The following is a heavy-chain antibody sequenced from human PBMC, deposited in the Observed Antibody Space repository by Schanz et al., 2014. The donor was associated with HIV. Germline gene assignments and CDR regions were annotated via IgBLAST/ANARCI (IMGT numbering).Heavy chain of an antibody. V-gene: IGHV3-23*01. Sequence: EVQLLESGGGLVQPGGFLRLSCAASRFTFSRYGMSWVRQTPDKGLEWVSSISGNGDSAYYADSVRGRFTISRDNSKNTLYLQMTTLRTEDTAVYYCAKPEYDRRGNSQSHFDSWGQGTLVTVSS. CDR1: RFTFSRYG. CDR3: AKPEYDRRGNSQSHFDS. D-gene: IGHD3-22*01. CDR2: ISGNGDSA. J-gene: IGHJ4*02.